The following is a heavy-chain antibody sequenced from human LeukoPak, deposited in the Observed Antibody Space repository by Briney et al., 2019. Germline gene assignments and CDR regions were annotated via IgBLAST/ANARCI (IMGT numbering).Heavy chain of an antibody. Sequence: GGSLRLSCAASGFRISTYWMSWVRQAPGKGLEWVANINEDGSEKYYVDSVKGRFTISRDNAKNSLYLQMNSLRAEDTAVYYCARSPVEVDGFDIWGQGTMVTVSS. CDR3: ARSPVEVDGFDI. CDR2: INEDGSEK. V-gene: IGHV3-7*05. CDR1: GFRISTYW. J-gene: IGHJ3*02. D-gene: IGHD2-2*01.